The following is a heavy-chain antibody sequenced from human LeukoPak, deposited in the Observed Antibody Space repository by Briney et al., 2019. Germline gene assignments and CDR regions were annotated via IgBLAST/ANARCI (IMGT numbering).Heavy chain of an antibody. J-gene: IGHJ4*02. CDR1: GFTFDDYA. CDR3: AKDISGGVRGVTIDY. Sequence: PGGSLRLSCAASGFTFDDYAMHWVRQAPGKGLEWVSGISWNSGSIGYADSVKGRFTISRDNAKNSLYLQMNSLRTEDTALYYCAKDISGGVRGVTIDYWGQGTLVTVSS. D-gene: IGHD3-10*01. CDR2: ISWNSGSI. V-gene: IGHV3-9*01.